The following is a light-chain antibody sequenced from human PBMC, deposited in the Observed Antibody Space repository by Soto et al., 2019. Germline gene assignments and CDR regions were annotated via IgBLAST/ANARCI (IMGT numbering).Light chain of an antibody. J-gene: IGKJ1*01. V-gene: IGKV3-15*01. Sequence: MTQSPSTLPASVGDRVTITCRASQSVSSNLAWYQQKPGQAPRLLIYGASTRATGIPARFSGSGSGTEFTLTIGRLDPEDFAVYYCLKYGSSPGWTFGPGTKVDIK. CDR1: QSVSSN. CDR2: GAS. CDR3: LKYGSSPGWT.